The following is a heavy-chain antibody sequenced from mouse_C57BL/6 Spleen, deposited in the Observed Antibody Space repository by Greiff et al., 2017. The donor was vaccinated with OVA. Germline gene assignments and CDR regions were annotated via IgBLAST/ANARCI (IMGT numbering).Heavy chain of an antibody. CDR3: TRDYGSSYYAMDY. J-gene: IGHJ4*01. D-gene: IGHD1-1*01. CDR1: GFTFSSYA. CDR2: ISSGGDYI. V-gene: IGHV5-9-1*02. Sequence: EVQLVESGAGLVKPGGSLKLSCAASGFTFSSYAMSWVRQTPEKRLEWVAYISSGGDYIYYADTVKGRFTISRDNARNTLYLQMSSLKSEDTAMYYCTRDYGSSYYAMDYWGQGTSVTVSS.